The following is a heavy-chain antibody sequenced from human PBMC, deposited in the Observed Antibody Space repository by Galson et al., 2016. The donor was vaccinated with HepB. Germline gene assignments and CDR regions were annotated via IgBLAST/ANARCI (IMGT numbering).Heavy chain of an antibody. CDR3: ATVGGSTYGTRSDAFDI. Sequence: SLRLSCATSGFTVSSDYMTWVRQAPGKGLEWVSLFYIGGNTYYGNSVKGRFTISSDNYDNTLYLQMNSLRAEDTAMYYCATVGGSTYGTRSDAFDIWGQGTMVTVSS. V-gene: IGHV3-53*01. J-gene: IGHJ3*02. CDR2: FYIGGNT. CDR1: GFTVSSDY. D-gene: IGHD1-1*01.